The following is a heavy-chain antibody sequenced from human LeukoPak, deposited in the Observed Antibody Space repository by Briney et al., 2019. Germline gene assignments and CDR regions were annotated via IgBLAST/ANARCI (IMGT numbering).Heavy chain of an antibody. D-gene: IGHD3-10*01. CDR2: INHSGST. J-gene: IGHJ4*02. CDR1: GGSFSGYY. Sequence: SETLSLTCAVYGGSFSGYYWSWIRQPPGKGLEWIGEINHSGSTNYNPSLKSRVTISVDTSKNQFSLKLSSVTAADTAVYYCARAGSGSAIDYWGQGTLVTVSP. V-gene: IGHV4-34*01. CDR3: ARAGSGSAIDY.